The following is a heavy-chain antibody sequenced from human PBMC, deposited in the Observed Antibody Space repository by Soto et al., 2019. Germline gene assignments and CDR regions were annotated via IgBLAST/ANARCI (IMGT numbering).Heavy chain of an antibody. CDR3: ATTRGIAVGGSFDH. J-gene: IGHJ5*02. CDR2: SYDNENT. CDR1: GDSITRGAYY. D-gene: IGHD6-13*01. V-gene: IGHV4-30-4*08. Sequence: SETLSLTYTVSGDSITRGAYYWSWIRQIPGQGLENIGDSYDNENTFYTPPLRSRLTISIDTAKNQFSLKLSSVDAEDTVIYYCATTRGIAVGGSFDHWGQGTLVTVSS.